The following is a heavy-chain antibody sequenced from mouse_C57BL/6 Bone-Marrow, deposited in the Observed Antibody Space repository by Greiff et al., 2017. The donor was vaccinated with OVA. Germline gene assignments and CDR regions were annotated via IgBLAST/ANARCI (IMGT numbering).Heavy chain of an antibody. J-gene: IGHJ3*01. V-gene: IGHV1-50*01. Sequence: QVQLQQPGAELVKPGASVKLSCKASGYTFTSYWMQWVKQRPGQGLEWIGEIDPSDSYTNYNQKFKGKATLTVDKSSSTAYMQLSSLTSEDSAVYYCARYHYGYIPWFAYWGQGTLVTVSA. CDR3: ARYHYGYIPWFAY. D-gene: IGHD2-2*01. CDR1: GYTFTSYW. CDR2: IDPSDSYT.